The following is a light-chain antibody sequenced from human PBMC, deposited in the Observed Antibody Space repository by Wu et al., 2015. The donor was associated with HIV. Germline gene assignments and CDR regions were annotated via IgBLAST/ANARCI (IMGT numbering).Light chain of an antibody. CDR3: QKYNTAPWT. CDR1: GIAL. J-gene: IGKJ1*01. V-gene: IGKV1-9*01. Sequence: VGDRVTITSPGQSGIALFSWYQQKPGKAPKLLIYAASTLRSEVPLRFSGSGSGTDFTLTISSLQPEDVATYYCQKYNTAPWTFGQGTKVEMK. CDR2: AAS.